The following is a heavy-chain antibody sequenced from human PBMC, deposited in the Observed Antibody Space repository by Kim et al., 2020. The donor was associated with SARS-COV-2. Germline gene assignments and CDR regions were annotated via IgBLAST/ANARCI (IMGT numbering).Heavy chain of an antibody. J-gene: IGHJ5*02. V-gene: IGHV3-9*01. D-gene: IGHD3-9*01. CDR3: AKDLGTGP. CDR2: SGGI. Sequence: SGGIGYADSVKGRLTSSRDNAKNSLYLQMNGLRTEDTAFYYCAKDLGTGPWGQGTLVTVSS.